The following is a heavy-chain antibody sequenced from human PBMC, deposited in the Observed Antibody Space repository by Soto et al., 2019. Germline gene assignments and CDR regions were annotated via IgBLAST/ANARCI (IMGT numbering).Heavy chain of an antibody. CDR3: ASRYCTNGVCYIWAFDI. V-gene: IGHV1-69*02. CDR1: GGTFSSYT. D-gene: IGHD2-8*01. Sequence: ASVKVSCKASGGTFSSYTISWVRQAPGQGLEWMGRIIPILGIANYAQKFQGRVTITADKSTSTAYMELSSLRSEDTAVYYCASRYCTNGVCYIWAFDIWGQGTMVTVSS. J-gene: IGHJ3*02. CDR2: IIPILGIA.